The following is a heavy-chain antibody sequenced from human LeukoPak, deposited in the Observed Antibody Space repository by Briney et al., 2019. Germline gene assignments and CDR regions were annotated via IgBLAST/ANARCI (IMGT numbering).Heavy chain of an antibody. Sequence: APVKVSFKAXGYTFTGXXXXXXXXXPGQGLEWMGWINPNXGXTXXAQEFQXXXXXXRDTSISTAYMELSRLRSDDTAVYYCARDLDDWGQGTLVTVSS. CDR3: ARDLDD. CDR1: GYTFTGXX. V-gene: IGHV1-2*02. CDR2: INPNXGXT. J-gene: IGHJ4*02.